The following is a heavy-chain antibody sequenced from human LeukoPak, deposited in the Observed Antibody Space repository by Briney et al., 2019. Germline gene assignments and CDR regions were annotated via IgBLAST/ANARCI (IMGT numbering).Heavy chain of an antibody. CDR1: GYTFTGYY. J-gene: IGHJ4*02. D-gene: IGHD6-6*01. Sequence: GASVKVSCKASGYTFTGYYMHWVRQAPGQGLEWMGWINPNSGGTNYAQKFQGRVTMTRDTSISTAYMELSRLRSDDTAVYYCARDRGLEYSSSEFDYWGRGTLVTVSS. CDR3: ARDRGLEYSSSEFDY. CDR2: INPNSGGT. V-gene: IGHV1-2*02.